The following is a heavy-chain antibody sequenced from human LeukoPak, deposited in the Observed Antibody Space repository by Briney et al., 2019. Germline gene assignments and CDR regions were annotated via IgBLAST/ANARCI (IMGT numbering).Heavy chain of an antibody. Sequence: GGSLRLSCAASGFTFSSYAMTWVRQAPGKGLQWVSTISGSSSSTYYADSVKGRFTISRDNSNNTLYLQMGSLRAEDTALYYCAKDRGGGLTTVTPSEYWGQGTLVTVSS. D-gene: IGHD4-17*01. J-gene: IGHJ4*02. CDR3: AKDRGGGLTTVTPSEY. V-gene: IGHV3-23*01. CDR2: ISGSSSST. CDR1: GFTFSSYA.